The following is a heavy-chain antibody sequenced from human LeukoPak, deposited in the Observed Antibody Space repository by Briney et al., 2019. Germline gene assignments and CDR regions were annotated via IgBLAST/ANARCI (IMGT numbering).Heavy chain of an antibody. D-gene: IGHD1-26*01. CDR2: ISSSSSYT. Sequence: PGGSLRLSCAASGFTFSDYYMSWIRQAPGKGLEWVSYISSSSSYTNYADSVKGRFTISRDNAKNTLYLQMSSLRAEDTAVYYCARSTYSGSSYDYWGQGTLVTVSS. J-gene: IGHJ4*02. CDR3: ARSTYSGSSYDY. V-gene: IGHV3-11*06. CDR1: GFTFSDYY.